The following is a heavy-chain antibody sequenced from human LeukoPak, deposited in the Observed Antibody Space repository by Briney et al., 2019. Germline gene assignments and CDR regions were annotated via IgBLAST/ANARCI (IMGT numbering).Heavy chain of an antibody. CDR3: ARGGYSYGSGFDYYYYMDV. Sequence: ASVKVSCKASGYTFTGFYMHWVRQAPGQGLEWMGRINPNSGGTNYAQKFQGRVTMTRDTSISTAYMELSRLRSDDTAVYYCARGGYSYGSGFDYYYYMDVWGKGTTVTVSS. V-gene: IGHV1-2*06. J-gene: IGHJ6*03. CDR1: GYTFTGFY. CDR2: INPNSGGT. D-gene: IGHD5-18*01.